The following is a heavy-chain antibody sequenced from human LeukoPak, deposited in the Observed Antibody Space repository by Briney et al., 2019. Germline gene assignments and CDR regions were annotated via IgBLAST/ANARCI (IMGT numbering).Heavy chain of an antibody. CDR1: GYTFTTFA. J-gene: IGHJ4*02. Sequence: GASVKVSCKASGYTFTTFAVHWARRAPGQGLEWMGWINTNTGNPAYAQGFTGRFVFSLDTSVSTAYLQISSLKAEDTAVYYCARSNPGAPLDYWGQGTLVTVSS. D-gene: IGHD1-26*01. CDR3: ARSNPGAPLDY. V-gene: IGHV7-4-1*02. CDR2: INTNTGNP.